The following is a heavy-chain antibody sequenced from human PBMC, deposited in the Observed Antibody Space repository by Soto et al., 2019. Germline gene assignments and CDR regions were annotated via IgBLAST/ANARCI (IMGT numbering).Heavy chain of an antibody. CDR2: VIPLFRTP. V-gene: IGHV1-69*12. J-gene: IGHJ6*02. D-gene: IGHD4-4*01. CDR3: ARDNDRLQLGGNYYYMLDV. Sequence: QVQLVQYGAEMKEPGSSVKVSCKTSGGTFSSSAISWLRQAPGQGLEWMGGVIPLFRTPDYAQKFQGRVTIAGDECTSTAYMELSSLRSEDTAVYYCARDNDRLQLGGNYYYMLDVWGQGTTITVSS. CDR1: GGTFSSSA.